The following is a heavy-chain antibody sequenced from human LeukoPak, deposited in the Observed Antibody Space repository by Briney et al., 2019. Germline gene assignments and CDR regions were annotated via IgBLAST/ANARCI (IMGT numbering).Heavy chain of an antibody. CDR1: KNMFTGYY. V-gene: IGHV1-2*02. CDR3: ATDTIFGVVNDY. J-gene: IGHJ4*02. Sequence: ASVKVSCKTSKNMFTGYYMHWVRQAPGQGLEWMGWINPNSGGTNHAQKFQGRVTMTRDTSISTAYMELSRLRSDDTAVYYCATDTIFGVVNDYWGQGTLVTVSS. CDR2: INPNSGGT. D-gene: IGHD3-3*01.